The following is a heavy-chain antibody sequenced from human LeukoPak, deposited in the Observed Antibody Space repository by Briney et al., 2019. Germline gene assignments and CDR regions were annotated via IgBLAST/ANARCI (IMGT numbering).Heavy chain of an antibody. CDR3: AKDLSFHAFEGFDY. J-gene: IGHJ4*02. CDR1: GFSFSSYA. D-gene: IGHD3-9*01. CDR2: ISGSGGST. V-gene: IGHV3-23*01. Sequence: GGSLRLSCAASGFSFSSYAMSWVRQASVKGLEWVAAISGSGGSTYYADSVKGWFTISRDNSNNTLYLQMNSLRAEDTAVYYCAKDLSFHAFEGFDYWGQGTLVTVSS.